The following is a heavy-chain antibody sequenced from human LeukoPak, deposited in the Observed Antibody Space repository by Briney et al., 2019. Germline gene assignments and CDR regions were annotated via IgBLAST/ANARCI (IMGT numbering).Heavy chain of an antibody. V-gene: IGHV3-48*03. CDR1: GFTFSTYE. CDR2: ISTRGTTI. D-gene: IGHD3-16*01. CDR3: ARWGGGFDY. J-gene: IGHJ4*02. Sequence: PGGSLRLSCAASGFTFSTYEMNWVRRAPGKGLEWVSYISTRGTTIFYADSVKGRFTISRDNAKNSLFLQMNSLRAEDTAVYYCARWGGGFDYWGQGTLVTVSS.